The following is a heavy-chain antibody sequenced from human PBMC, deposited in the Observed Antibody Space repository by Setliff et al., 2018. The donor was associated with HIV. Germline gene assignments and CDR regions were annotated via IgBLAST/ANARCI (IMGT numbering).Heavy chain of an antibody. CDR3: VRDRGDATIFSWGHYFDY. CDR1: GYTFTNHY. J-gene: IGHJ4*02. D-gene: IGHD3-3*01. CDR2: INPSSGGT. V-gene: IGHV1-46*01. Sequence: GASVKVSCKASGYTFTNHYMHWVRQAPGQGLEWMGVINPSSGGTHYAQKFQGRVTMARDTSTTTVYMDLSSLTSEDTAVYFCVRDRGDATIFSWGHYFDYWGPGTLVTVSS.